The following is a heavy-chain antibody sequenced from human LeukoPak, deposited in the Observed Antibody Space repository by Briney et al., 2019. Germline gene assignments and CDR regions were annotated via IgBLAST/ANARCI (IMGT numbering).Heavy chain of an antibody. Sequence: ASVKVSCKAPGYTFTSYYMHWVRQAPGQGLEWMGIINPSGGSTSYAQKFQGRVTMTRDTSTSTVYMELSSLRSEDTAVYYCAREYYDSSGYYLVDYWGQGTLVTVSS. V-gene: IGHV1-46*01. CDR3: AREYYDSSGYYLVDY. CDR1: GYTFTSYY. D-gene: IGHD3-22*01. CDR2: INPSGGST. J-gene: IGHJ4*02.